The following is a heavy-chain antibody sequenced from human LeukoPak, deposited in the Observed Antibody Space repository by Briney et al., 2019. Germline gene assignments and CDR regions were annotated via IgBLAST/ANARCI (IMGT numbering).Heavy chain of an antibody. J-gene: IGHJ4*02. CDR2: IYTSGST. V-gene: IGHV4-61*02. CDR1: GGSISSGSYY. D-gene: IGHD3-22*01. Sequence: SETLSPTCTVSGGSISSGSYYWSWIRQPAGKGLEWVGRIYTSGSTNYNPSLKSRVTISVDTSKNQFSLKLTSVTAADTAVYYCARSGLAYYHDSSGYYYLGYWGQGTLVTVSS. CDR3: ARSGLAYYHDSSGYYYLGY.